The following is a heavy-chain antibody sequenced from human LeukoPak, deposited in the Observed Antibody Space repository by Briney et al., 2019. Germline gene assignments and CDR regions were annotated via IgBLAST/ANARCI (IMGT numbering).Heavy chain of an antibody. CDR1: GFTFSSYA. Sequence: GGSLRLSCAASGFTFSSYAMSWVRQAPGKGLEWVSAISGSGGSTYYADSVKGRFIISRDNSKNTLYLQMNSLRAEDTAVYYCAKDPKWFESNWFDPWGQGTLVTVSS. D-gene: IGHD3-10*01. CDR3: AKDPKWFESNWFDP. CDR2: ISGSGGST. J-gene: IGHJ5*02. V-gene: IGHV3-23*01.